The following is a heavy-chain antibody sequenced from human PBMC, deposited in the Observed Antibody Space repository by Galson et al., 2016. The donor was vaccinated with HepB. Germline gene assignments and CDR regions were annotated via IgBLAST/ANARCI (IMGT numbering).Heavy chain of an antibody. Sequence: SETLSLTCAVYGGSFNAYYWTWIRQAPGKGLEWIGEINYTGSTKYNPSLKSRVNISVDTSENQFPLKLRSMTAADTAMYYCARVEVAATNWFNPWGQGTLVSVSS. CDR2: INYTGST. J-gene: IGHJ5*02. CDR3: ARVEVAATNWFNP. D-gene: IGHD2-15*01. CDR1: GGSFNAYY. V-gene: IGHV4-34*01.